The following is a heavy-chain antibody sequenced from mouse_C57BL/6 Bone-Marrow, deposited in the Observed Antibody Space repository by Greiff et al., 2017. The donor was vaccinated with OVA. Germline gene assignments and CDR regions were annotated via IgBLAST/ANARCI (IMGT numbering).Heavy chain of an antibody. D-gene: IGHD2-2*01. V-gene: IGHV7-3*01. CDR3: ARYGATMVTTACYFDY. CDR1: GFTFTDYY. J-gene: IGHJ2*01. CDR2: IRNKANGYTT. Sequence: DVKLVESGGGLVQPGGSLSLSCAASGFTFTDYYMSWVRQPPGKALEWLGFIRNKANGYTTEYSASVKGRFTISRDNSQSILYLQMNALRAEDSATYYCARYGATMVTTACYFDYWGQGTTLTVSS.